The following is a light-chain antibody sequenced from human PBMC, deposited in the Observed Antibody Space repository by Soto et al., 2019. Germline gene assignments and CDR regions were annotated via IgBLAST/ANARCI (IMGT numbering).Light chain of an antibody. CDR1: SIEVGGYNY. CDR3: SSYTSSSTSGV. CDR2: EVS. V-gene: IGLV2-14*01. Sequence: QSVLTQPASVSGSPGQSITISCTGTSIEVGGYNYVSWYQQHPGKAPKLMISEVSNLPSGVSNRFSGSKSGNTASLTISGLQAEDEADYYCSSYTSSSTSGVFGGGAKLTVL. J-gene: IGLJ2*01.